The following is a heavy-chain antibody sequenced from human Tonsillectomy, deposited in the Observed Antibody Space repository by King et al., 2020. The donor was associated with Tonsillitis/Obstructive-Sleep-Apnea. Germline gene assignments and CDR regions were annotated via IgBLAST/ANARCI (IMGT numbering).Heavy chain of an antibody. CDR2: IYYNGDT. D-gene: IGHD3-9*01. Sequence: QLQESGPGLVKPSETLSLSCTVSGGSISSSRYYWGWICQPPGKGLEWIGTIYYNGDTYYNPSLKSRVTVSIDTSENQFSLKLTSVTAADTAVYYCARHAPDMDNYYYYMDVWGKGTTVTVSS. CDR3: ARHAPDMDNYYYYMDV. CDR1: GGSISSSRYY. J-gene: IGHJ6*03. V-gene: IGHV4-39*01.